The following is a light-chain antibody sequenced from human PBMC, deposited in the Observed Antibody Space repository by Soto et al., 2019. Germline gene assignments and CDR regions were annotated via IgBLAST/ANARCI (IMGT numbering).Light chain of an antibody. V-gene: IGKV4-1*01. CDR2: WAS. J-gene: IGKJ1*01. CDR1: QSILYSSNNKNY. Sequence: DIVMTQSPDSLAVSLGERATINCKSSQSILYSSNNKNYLAWYQQKPGQPPKLLIYWASTRESGVPDRFSGSGSETDFTLTNSSLQAEDVAIYYCQQYYSSPTWTFGQGTKVDIK. CDR3: QQYYSSPTWT.